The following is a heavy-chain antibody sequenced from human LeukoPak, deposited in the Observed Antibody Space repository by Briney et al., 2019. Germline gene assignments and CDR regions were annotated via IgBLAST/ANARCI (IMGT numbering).Heavy chain of an antibody. Sequence: ASVKVSCKASGYTFTSYGIRWVRQAPGQGLEWMGWISAYNGNTNYAQKLQGRVTMTTDTSTSTAYMELRSLRSDDTAVYYCASVQSSYGNGPYDYWGQGTLVTVSS. V-gene: IGHV1-18*01. CDR1: GYTFTSYG. CDR2: ISAYNGNT. D-gene: IGHD4-11*01. CDR3: ASVQSSYGNGPYDY. J-gene: IGHJ4*02.